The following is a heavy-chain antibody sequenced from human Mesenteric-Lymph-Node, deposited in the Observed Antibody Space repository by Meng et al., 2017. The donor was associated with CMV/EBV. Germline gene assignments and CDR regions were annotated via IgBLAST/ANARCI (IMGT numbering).Heavy chain of an antibody. CDR1: GYTFTSYA. J-gene: IGHJ4*02. CDR3: ARVLDHSGYDNDY. V-gene: IGHV7-4-1*02. CDR2: INTNTGNP. Sequence: CKASGYTFTSYAMNWVRQAPGQGLEWMGWINTNTGNPTYAQGFTGRFVFSLDTSVSTAYLQISSLKAEDTAVYYCARVLDHSGYDNDYWGQGTLVTVSS. D-gene: IGHD5-12*01.